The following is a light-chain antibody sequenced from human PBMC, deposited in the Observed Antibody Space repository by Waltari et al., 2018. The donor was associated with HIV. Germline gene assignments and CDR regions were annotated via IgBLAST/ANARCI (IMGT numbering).Light chain of an antibody. CDR3: QQAYIAWT. V-gene: IGKV1-39*01. J-gene: IGKJ1*01. CDR2: AAS. CDR1: QSINRF. Sequence: DIQMTQSPSSLSASVGDRVTISCRASQSINRFLNWYQHKSGKAPKLLIYAASTLQSGVPSRVSGSGSGTEFTLTISNLQPEDFAIYFCQQAYIAWTFGQGTKVDVK.